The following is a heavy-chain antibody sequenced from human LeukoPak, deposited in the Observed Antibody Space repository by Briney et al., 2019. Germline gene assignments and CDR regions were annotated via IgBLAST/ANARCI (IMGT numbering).Heavy chain of an antibody. CDR3: ARAHSSGRLNGAFDL. CDR2: LSHDGGSE. Sequence: GGSLRLSCAASGFTFSSYGMAWVRQAPGKGLNWVAVLSHDGGSEYYAGSVRGRFSISTDNSKSTVYLQMNTLRPEDTAVYYCARAHSSGRLNGAFDLWGQGTTVTVSS. D-gene: IGHD3-22*01. CDR1: GFTFSSYG. V-gene: IGHV3-30*03. J-gene: IGHJ3*01.